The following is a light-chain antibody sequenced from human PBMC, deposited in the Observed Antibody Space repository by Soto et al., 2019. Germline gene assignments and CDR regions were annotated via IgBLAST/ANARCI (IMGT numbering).Light chain of an antibody. J-gene: IGKJ1*01. Sequence: DIVLTQSPGTLSLSPGERATLSCRASQSVSSSYLAWYQQKPGQAPRLLIYGASSRATGIPDRFSGSGSGTDFTLTISRLEHDDFAVYYCRQYGSSPPTFGQGTKVEIK. CDR3: RQYGSSPPT. CDR2: GAS. CDR1: QSVSSSY. V-gene: IGKV3-20*01.